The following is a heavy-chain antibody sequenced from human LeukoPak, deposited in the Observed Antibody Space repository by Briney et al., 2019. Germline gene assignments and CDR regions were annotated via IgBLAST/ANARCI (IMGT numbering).Heavy chain of an antibody. V-gene: IGHV3-23*01. CDR1: GFTFSSYA. CDR2: IVGSGVDT. D-gene: IGHD6-13*01. J-gene: IGHJ4*02. CDR3: ARTAAAALFDY. Sequence: GGSLRLSCAASGFTFSSYAISWVRQAPGKGLEWVSTIVGSGVDTYYADSVKGRFTISRDNSKNTLDLQMNSLRAEDTAVYYCARTAAAALFDYWGQGTLVTVSS.